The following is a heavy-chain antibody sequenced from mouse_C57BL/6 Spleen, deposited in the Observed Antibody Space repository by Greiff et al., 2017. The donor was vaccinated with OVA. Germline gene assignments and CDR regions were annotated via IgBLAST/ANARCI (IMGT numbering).Heavy chain of an antibody. CDR1: GYAFSSYW. CDR3: ASQGYYGSSYVYYYAMDY. J-gene: IGHJ4*01. Sequence: QVQLKESGAELVKPGASVKISCKASGYAFSSYWMNWVKQRPGKGLEWIGQIYPGDGDTNYNGKFKGKATLTADKSSSTAYMQLSSLTSEDSAVYFCASQGYYGSSYVYYYAMDYWGQGTSVTVSS. CDR2: IYPGDGDT. D-gene: IGHD1-1*01. V-gene: IGHV1-80*01.